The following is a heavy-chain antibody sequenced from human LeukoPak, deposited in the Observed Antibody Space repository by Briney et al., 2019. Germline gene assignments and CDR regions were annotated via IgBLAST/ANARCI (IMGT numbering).Heavy chain of an antibody. J-gene: IGHJ6*03. V-gene: IGHV4-39*07. D-gene: IGHD3-9*01. Sequence: SETLSLTCTVSGGSISSSSYYWGWIRQPPGKGLEWIRSIYYSGSTYYNPSLKSRVTISVDTSKNQFSLKLSSVTAADTAVYYCARDLLLRYFEIGYYMDVWGKGTTVTVSS. CDR3: ARDLLLRYFEIGYYMDV. CDR2: IYYSGST. CDR1: GGSISSSSYY.